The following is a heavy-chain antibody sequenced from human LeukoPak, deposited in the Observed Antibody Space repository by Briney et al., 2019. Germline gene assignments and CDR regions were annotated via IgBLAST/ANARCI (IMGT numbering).Heavy chain of an antibody. Sequence: PGESLKISCKGSGFTSTNYWIAWVRQVPGKDLEWMGIIYARDHDTRYSPSFQGGQVTISADKSFTSVYLQWSSLQSSDTAMYYCARENGDSSSVGSSGYYYYMDVWGKGTTVTVFS. D-gene: IGHD6-6*01. J-gene: IGHJ6*03. CDR2: IYARDHDT. CDR3: ARENGDSSSVGSSGYYYYMDV. V-gene: IGHV5-51*01. CDR1: GFTSTNYW.